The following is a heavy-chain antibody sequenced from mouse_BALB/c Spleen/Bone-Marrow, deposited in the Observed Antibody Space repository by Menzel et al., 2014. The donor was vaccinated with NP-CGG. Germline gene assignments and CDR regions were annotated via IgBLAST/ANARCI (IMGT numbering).Heavy chain of an antibody. CDR1: GYSFTGYF. V-gene: IGHV1-20*02. Sequence: VQLKHSGPELVKPGASVKISCKASGYSFTGYFMNWVMQSHGKSLEWIGRINPYNGDTFYNQKFKGKATLTVDKSSSTAHVEIRSLASEDSAVYDCARSGYYGSSYFDYWGQGTPLTVSS. D-gene: IGHD1-1*01. J-gene: IGHJ2*01. CDR2: INPYNGDT. CDR3: ARSGYYGSSYFDY.